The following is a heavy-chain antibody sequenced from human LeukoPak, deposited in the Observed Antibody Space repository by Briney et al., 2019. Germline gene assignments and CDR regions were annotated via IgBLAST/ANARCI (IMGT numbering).Heavy chain of an antibody. CDR3: AKDLFRWTFDH. CDR1: GFPFDVAA. CDR2: IGGDDIA. D-gene: IGHD3/OR15-3a*01. Sequence: GGSLRLSCTVSGFPFDVAAMTWVRQRPGAGLEWVAAIGGDDIARYTDSVAGRFTISKDIARHILYLQMNSLRIDDTAIYYCAKDLFRWTFDHWGPGTLVTVSS. V-gene: IGHV3-23*01. J-gene: IGHJ4*02.